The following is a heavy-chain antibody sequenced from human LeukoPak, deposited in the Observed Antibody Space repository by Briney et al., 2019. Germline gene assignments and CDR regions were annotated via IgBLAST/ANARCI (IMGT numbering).Heavy chain of an antibody. V-gene: IGHV3-74*01. Sequence: GGSLRLSCAASGFTSSNSRMHWVRQAQGKGLVWVSRINSDGSTTNYADSVKGRFIISRDNAKNTLYLQMNSLRAEDTAVYYCTRPESSSSLACDHWGQGTLVTVSS. D-gene: IGHD2-2*01. J-gene: IGHJ4*02. CDR3: TRPESSSSLACDH. CDR1: GFTSSNSR. CDR2: INSDGSTT.